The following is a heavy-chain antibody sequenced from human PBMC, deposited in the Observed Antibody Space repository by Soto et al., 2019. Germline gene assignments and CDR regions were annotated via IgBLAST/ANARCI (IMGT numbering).Heavy chain of an antibody. D-gene: IGHD2-2*01. CDR1: GFTFSSYA. CDR3: AKGTGVGYYYYYGMDV. V-gene: IGHV3-23*01. J-gene: IGHJ6*02. Sequence: EVQLLESGGGLVQPGGSLGLSCAASGFTFSSYAMNWVRQAPGKGLEWVSAISGSGGSTYYADSVKGQFTISRDNSKNTLYLQMNSLRAEDTAVYYCAKGTGVGYYYYYGMDVWGQGTTVTVSS. CDR2: ISGSGGST.